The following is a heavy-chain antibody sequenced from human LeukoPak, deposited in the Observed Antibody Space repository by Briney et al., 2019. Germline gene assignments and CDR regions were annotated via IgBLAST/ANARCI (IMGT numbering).Heavy chain of an antibody. Sequence: ASQTLSLTCAISGDSVSSNSAAWNWIRQSPSRGLEWLGRTYYRSKWYNDYAVSVKSRITINLDTSKNQFSLQLNSVTPEDTAVQYCARSGDIVVVPAATNWIDPWGEGTLVTVSS. CDR2: TYYRSKWYN. V-gene: IGHV6-1*01. D-gene: IGHD2-2*01. CDR3: ARSGDIVVVPAATNWIDP. J-gene: IGHJ5*02. CDR1: GDSVSSNSAA.